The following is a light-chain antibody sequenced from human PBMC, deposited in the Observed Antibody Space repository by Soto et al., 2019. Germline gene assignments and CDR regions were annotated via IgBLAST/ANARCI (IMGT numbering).Light chain of an antibody. Sequence: DIQMTQSPSSLSASEGASITITCRPSQNMTRYLNWFQQKPGKAPKLLIYAASSLQSGVPSRFSGSASGAEFNLTISSFQPEDVATYYCQQSFSVPWTFGQGTKVEIK. CDR3: QQSFSVPWT. J-gene: IGKJ1*01. CDR1: QNMTRY. V-gene: IGKV1-39*01. CDR2: AAS.